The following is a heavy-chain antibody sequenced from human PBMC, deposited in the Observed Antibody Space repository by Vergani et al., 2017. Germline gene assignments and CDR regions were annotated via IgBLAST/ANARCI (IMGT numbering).Heavy chain of an antibody. D-gene: IGHD2-2*01. CDR2: IYYSGST. V-gene: IGHV4-59*01. CDR1: GGSISSYY. Sequence: QVQLQESGPGLVKPSETLSLTCTVSGGSISSYYWSWIRQPPGKGLEWIGYIYYSGSTNYNPSLKSRVTISVDTSKNQFSLKLSSVTAADTAVYYCARLGYCSSTSCYPPLDWFDPWGQGTLVTVSS. J-gene: IGHJ5*02. CDR3: ARLGYCSSTSCYPPLDWFDP.